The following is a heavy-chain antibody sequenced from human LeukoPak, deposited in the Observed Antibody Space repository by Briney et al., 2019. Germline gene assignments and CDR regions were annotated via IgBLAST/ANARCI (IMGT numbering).Heavy chain of an antibody. V-gene: IGHV1-2*02. CDR2: INPNSGGT. CDR3: ARDRGRLELHSPHAFDI. J-gene: IGHJ3*02. CDR1: GYTFTGYY. Sequence: ASVKVSCKASGYTFTGYYMHWVRQAPGQGLEWMGWINPNSGGTNYAQKFQGRVTMTRDTSISTAYMELSRLRSDDTAVYYCARDRGRLELHSPHAFDIWGQGTMVTVSS. D-gene: IGHD1-7*01.